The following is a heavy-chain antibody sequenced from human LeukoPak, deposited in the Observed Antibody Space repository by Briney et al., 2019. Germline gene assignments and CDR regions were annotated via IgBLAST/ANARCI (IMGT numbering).Heavy chain of an antibody. J-gene: IGHJ4*02. Sequence: ASVKVSCKASGYTFTSYDINWVRQATGQGLEWMGWMNPNSGSTGYAQKFQGRVTMTRNTSISTAYMELSSLRSEDTAVYYCARWYCSSTSCYNVWGQGTLVTVSS. CDR1: GYTFTSYD. D-gene: IGHD2-2*02. CDR3: ARWYCSSTSCYNV. CDR2: MNPNSGST. V-gene: IGHV1-8*01.